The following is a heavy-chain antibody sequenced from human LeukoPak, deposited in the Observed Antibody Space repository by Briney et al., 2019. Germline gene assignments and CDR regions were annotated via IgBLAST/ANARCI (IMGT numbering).Heavy chain of an antibody. V-gene: IGHV3-33*01. J-gene: IGHJ4*02. CDR1: GFTFSSYG. CDR2: IWYDGGNK. CDR3: VLNYYDSSGSKVYFDY. Sequence: GGSLRLSCAASGFTFSSYGMHWVRQALGKGLEWVAVIWYDGGNKYYADSVKGRFTISRDNSKNTLYLQMNSLRAKDTAVYYCVLNYYDSSGSKVYFDYWGQGTLVTVSS. D-gene: IGHD3-22*01.